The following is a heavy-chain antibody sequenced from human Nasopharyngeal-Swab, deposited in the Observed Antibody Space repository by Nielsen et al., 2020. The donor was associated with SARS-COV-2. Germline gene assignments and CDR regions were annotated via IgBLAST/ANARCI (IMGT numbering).Heavy chain of an antibody. CDR1: ELPFSSYG. CDR3: AKGSYYYDSYGAFDI. D-gene: IGHD3-22*01. V-gene: IGHV3-30*18. Sequence: GESLQISCAASELPFSSYGMHWVRRAPGKGLEWVAVISYDGSNKYYADSVKGRFTISRDNSKNTLYLQMNSLRAEDTAVYYCAKGSYYYDSYGAFDIWGQGTMVTVSS. J-gene: IGHJ3*02. CDR2: ISYDGSNK.